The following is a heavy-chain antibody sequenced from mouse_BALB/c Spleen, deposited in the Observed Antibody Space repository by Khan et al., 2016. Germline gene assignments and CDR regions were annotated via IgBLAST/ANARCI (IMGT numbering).Heavy chain of an antibody. CDR3: ARGYYGSSYYGMDY. D-gene: IGHD1-1*01. Sequence: VELVESGAELMKPGASVKISCKATGYTFSSYWIEWVKQRPGHGLEWIGEILPGSGSTNYNEKFKNKATFTADTSSNTAYLQLSSLTSEDSAVYYCARGYYGSSYYGMDYWGQGTSVTVSS. J-gene: IGHJ4*01. V-gene: IGHV1-9*01. CDR2: ILPGSGST. CDR1: GYTFSSYW.